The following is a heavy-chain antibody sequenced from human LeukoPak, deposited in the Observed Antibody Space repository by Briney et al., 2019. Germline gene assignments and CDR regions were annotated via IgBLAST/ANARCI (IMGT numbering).Heavy chain of an antibody. D-gene: IGHD3-22*01. CDR2: IYYSGST. V-gene: IGHV4-59*01. CDR3: ARDRNHDSSGRRPSQGMDV. J-gene: IGHJ6*02. CDR1: GDSISTYF. Sequence: SETLSLTCTVSGDSISTYFWSWIRQPPGKGLEWIGSIYYSGSTNYKPSLKSRVTISIDRSKNQFSLRLNSVSAADTAVYDCARDRNHDSSGRRPSQGMDVWGQGTTVTVSS.